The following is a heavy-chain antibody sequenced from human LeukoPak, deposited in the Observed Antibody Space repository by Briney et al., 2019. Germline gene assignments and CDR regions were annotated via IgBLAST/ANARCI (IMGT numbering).Heavy chain of an antibody. Sequence: GASVQDSCQASGYTFTGYYMHWVRQAPGQGLEWMGWINPISGGTNYVQKLQGRVTMTRHTSISTAYMALSKQRYDDTPGCILVTQGGYYDSSGYVLDYWGQGTLVTVSS. D-gene: IGHD3-22*01. CDR2: INPISGGT. J-gene: IGHJ4*02. CDR3: VTQGGYYDSSGYVLDY. V-gene: IGHV1-2*02. CDR1: GYTFTGYY.